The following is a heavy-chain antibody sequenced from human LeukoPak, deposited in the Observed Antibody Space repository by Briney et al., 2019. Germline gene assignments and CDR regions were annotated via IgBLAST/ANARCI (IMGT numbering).Heavy chain of an antibody. Sequence: SETLSLTCTVSGGSISSYYWSWIRQPPGKGLEWIGYIYYSGSTNYNPSLKSRVTISVDTSKNQFSLKLSSVTAADTAVYYCARWGYSSGWYVRAFDYWGQGTLVTVSS. CDR1: GGSISSYY. J-gene: IGHJ4*02. CDR3: ARWGYSSGWYVRAFDY. CDR2: IYYSGST. D-gene: IGHD6-19*01. V-gene: IGHV4-59*01.